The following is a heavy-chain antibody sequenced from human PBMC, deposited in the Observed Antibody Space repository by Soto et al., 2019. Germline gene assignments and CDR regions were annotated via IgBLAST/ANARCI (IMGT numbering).Heavy chain of an antibody. J-gene: IGHJ4*02. Sequence: GGSLRLSCAASGFTFSSYGMHWVRQAPGKGLEWVAVISYDGSNKYYADSVKGRFTISRDNSKNTLYLQMNSLRAEDTAVYYCAKDTPLGRTLDYWGQGTLVTVSS. CDR3: AKDTPLGRTLDY. CDR1: GFTFSSYG. CDR2: ISYDGSNK. V-gene: IGHV3-30*18.